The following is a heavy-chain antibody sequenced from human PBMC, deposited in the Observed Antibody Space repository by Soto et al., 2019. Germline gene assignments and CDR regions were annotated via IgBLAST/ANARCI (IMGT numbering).Heavy chain of an antibody. CDR1: GGTFSSYT. Sequence: QVQLVQSGAEVKKPGSSVKVSCKASGGTFSSYTISWVRQAPGQGLEWMGRIIPILGIANYAQKFQGRVTITAGKSTSSAYMELSSQRSEDPAVYYCASVHHVDYWGQGTLVTVSS. CDR2: IIPILGIA. V-gene: IGHV1-69*02. CDR3: ASVHHVDY. J-gene: IGHJ4*02.